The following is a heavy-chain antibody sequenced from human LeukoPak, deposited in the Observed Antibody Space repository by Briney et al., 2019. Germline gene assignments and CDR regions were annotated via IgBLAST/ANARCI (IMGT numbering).Heavy chain of an antibody. V-gene: IGHV3-7*01. D-gene: IGHD3-3*01. CDR1: GFTFSNYW. CDR2: IKQDGSEK. CDR3: AREAYYDFWSGSGYYMDV. Sequence: GGSLRLSCAASGFTFSNYWLTWVRQAPGKGLEWVANIKQDGSEKYYVDSVKGRFTISRDNAKNSLYLQMNSLRAEDTAVYYCAREAYYDFWSGSGYYMDVWGKGTTVTVSS. J-gene: IGHJ6*03.